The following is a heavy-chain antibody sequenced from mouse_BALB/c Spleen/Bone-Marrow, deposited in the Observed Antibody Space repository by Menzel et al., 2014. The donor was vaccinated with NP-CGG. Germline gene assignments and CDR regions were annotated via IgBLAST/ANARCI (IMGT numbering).Heavy chain of an antibody. V-gene: IGHV1S56*01. CDR1: GYTFTSYY. CDR3: ARSYDYDGNYAMDY. J-gene: IGHJ4*01. D-gene: IGHD2-4*01. CDR2: IYPGNVNT. Sequence: QVQLQQPGPELVKPGASVRISCKASGYTFTSYYIHWVKQRPGQGLEWIGRIYPGNVNTKYNEKFKGKATLTADKSSSTAYMQVSSLTSEDSAVYFCARSYDYDGNYAMDYWGQGTSVTVSS.